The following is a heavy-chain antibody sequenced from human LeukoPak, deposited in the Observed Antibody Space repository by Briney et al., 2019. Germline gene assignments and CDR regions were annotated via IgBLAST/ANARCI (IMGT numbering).Heavy chain of an antibody. Sequence: SQTLSLTCTVSGGSISSGGYYWSWIRPHPGKGLEWIGYIYYSGSTYYNPSLKSRVTISVDTSKNQFSLKLSSVTAADTAVYYCARGLNRFGGGRGSGSPYYFDYWGQGTLVTVSS. CDR1: GGSISSGGYY. CDR2: IYYSGST. CDR3: ARGLNRFGGGRGSGSPYYFDY. D-gene: IGHD1-26*01. J-gene: IGHJ4*02. V-gene: IGHV4-31*03.